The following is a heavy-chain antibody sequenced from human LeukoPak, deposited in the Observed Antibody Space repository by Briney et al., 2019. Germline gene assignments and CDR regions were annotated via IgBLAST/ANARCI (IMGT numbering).Heavy chain of an antibody. Sequence: GGSLRLSCAASGFTFSRYGMHWVRQAPGKGLEWVTAISYDGSNKYYADSVKGRFTISRDNAKNSLYLQMNSLRAEDTAVYYCARRLGLGFGEYSNNWFDPWGQGTLVTVSS. D-gene: IGHD3-10*01. CDR3: ARRLGLGFGEYSNNWFDP. V-gene: IGHV3-30*04. CDR1: GFTFSRYG. J-gene: IGHJ5*02. CDR2: ISYDGSNK.